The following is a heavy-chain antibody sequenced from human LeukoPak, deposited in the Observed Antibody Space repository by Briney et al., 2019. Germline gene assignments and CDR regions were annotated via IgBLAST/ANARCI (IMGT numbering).Heavy chain of an antibody. V-gene: IGHV3-53*04. CDR1: GFTVSSNY. CDR2: IYSGGST. J-gene: IGHJ6*02. CDR3: ARERYYYDSSGYYPPSYYYYGMDV. Sequence: GGSLRLSCAASGFTVSSNYMSWVRQAPGKGLEWVSVIYSGGSTYYADSVKGRFTISRHNSKNTLYLQMNSLRAEDTAVYYCARERYYYDSSGYYPPSYYYYGMDVWGQGTTVTVSS. D-gene: IGHD3-22*01.